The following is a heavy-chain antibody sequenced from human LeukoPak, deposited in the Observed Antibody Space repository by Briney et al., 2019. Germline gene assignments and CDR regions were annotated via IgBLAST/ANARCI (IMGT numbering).Heavy chain of an antibody. CDR2: IYYSGST. V-gene: IGHV4-31*01. J-gene: IGHJ4*02. CDR3: ARAREFGGIDY. CDR1: GGSISSGGYY. Sequence: SETLSLTCTVSGGSISSGGYYWSWIRQHPGKGLEWIGYIYYSGSTYYNPSLKSQVTISVDTSKNQFSLKLSSVTAADTAVYYCARAREFGGIDYWGQGTLVTVSS. D-gene: IGHD3-10*01.